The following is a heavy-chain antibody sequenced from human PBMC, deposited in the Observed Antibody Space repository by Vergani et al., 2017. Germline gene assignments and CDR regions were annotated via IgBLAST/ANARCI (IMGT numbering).Heavy chain of an antibody. CDR3: ARALRCFDWLLYVDY. D-gene: IGHD3-9*01. CDR2: INPKRGDT. V-gene: IGHV1-8*03. J-gene: IGHJ4*02. Sequence: QVQLVQSGTEVKKPGASVKVSCKTSGYAFTKYDINWVRQAPGQGLEWMGWINPKRGDTGYAQRWQGRISITRNIAMTRDTSISTAYMELSRLRSDDTAVYYCARALRCFDWLLYVDYWGQGTLVTVSS. CDR1: GYAFTKYD.